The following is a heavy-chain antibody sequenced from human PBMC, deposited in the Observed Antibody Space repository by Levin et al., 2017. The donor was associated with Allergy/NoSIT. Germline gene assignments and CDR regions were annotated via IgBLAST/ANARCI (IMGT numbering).Heavy chain of an antibody. D-gene: IGHD1-26*01. CDR2: ISDSGAHT. J-gene: IGHJ4*02. Sequence: PPGGSLRLSCAASGFALSGFAMSWVRQAPGQGLGWVSAISDSGAHTYYADSVRGRFTISRDNSRNTLFLQMNTLGAEDTAVYYCAKSQGLSGRSFGDWGQGTLVTVSS. CDR3: AKSQGLSGRSFGD. V-gene: IGHV3-23*01. CDR1: GFALSGFA.